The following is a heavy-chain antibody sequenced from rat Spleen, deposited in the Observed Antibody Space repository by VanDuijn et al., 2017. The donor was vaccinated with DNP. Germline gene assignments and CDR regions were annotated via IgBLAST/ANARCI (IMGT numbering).Heavy chain of an antibody. CDR3: ARRGYNNAWYFDF. J-gene: IGHJ1*01. CDR2: ISTNGGNS. V-gene: IGHV5S13*01. D-gene: IGHD1-10*01. Sequence: EVQLVESGGGLVQPGRSLKLSCAASGFTFSKYGMAWVRQAPTQGLEWVASISTNGGNSYYRDSVKGRFTISRDNAKSTLYLQMNSLRSEDTATYYCARRGYNNAWYFDFWGPGTMVTVSS. CDR1: GFTFSKYG.